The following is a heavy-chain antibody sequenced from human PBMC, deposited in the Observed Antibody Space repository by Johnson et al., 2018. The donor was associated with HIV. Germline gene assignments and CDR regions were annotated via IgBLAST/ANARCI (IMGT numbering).Heavy chain of an antibody. CDR2: TSNDEGDK. CDR3: ARGSYGSSSEAFDI. V-gene: IGHV3-30*04. J-gene: IGHJ3*02. D-gene: IGHD6-6*01. Sequence: QMLLVESGGGVVQPGKSLRLSCAASGFPFRAYAMHWVRQAPGKGLEWAAATSNDEGDKFYADSVKGRFTISRDNSKNTLHLEMNSLRVEDTAVYFFARGSYGSSSEAFDIWGEGTMVTVSS. CDR1: GFPFRAYA.